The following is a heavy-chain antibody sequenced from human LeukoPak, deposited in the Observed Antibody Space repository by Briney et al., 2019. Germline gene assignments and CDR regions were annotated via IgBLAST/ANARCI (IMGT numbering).Heavy chain of an antibody. V-gene: IGHV3-74*01. D-gene: IGHD2/OR15-2a*01. Sequence: GGSLRLSCAASGFTFSSYWMHWVRPAPGKRLVWVSRINNDGSSTSYADSVKGRFTISRDNAKNTLYLQMNSLRAEDTAVYYCARDRPLLAFDIWGQGTMVTVSS. CDR1: GFTFSSYW. CDR2: INNDGSST. J-gene: IGHJ3*02. CDR3: ARDRPLLAFDI.